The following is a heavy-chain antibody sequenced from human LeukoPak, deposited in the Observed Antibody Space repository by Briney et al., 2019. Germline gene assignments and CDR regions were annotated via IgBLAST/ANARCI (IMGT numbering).Heavy chain of an antibody. CDR1: GFTFSSYW. CDR2: IKQDGSEK. D-gene: IGHD3-22*01. V-gene: IGHV3-7*01. CDR3: ARDQYDSSGYDAFDI. Sequence: GGSLRLSCAASGFTFSSYWMSWVRQAPGKGLEWVANIKQDGSEKYYVDSVKGRFTISRDNAKNSLYLQMNSLRAEDTAVYYCARDQYDSSGYDAFDIWGQGTMVTVSS. J-gene: IGHJ3*02.